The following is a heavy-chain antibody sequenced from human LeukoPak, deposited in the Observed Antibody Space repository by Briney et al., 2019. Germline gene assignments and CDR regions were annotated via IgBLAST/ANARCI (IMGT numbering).Heavy chain of an antibody. CDR3: ARDLVSIEPSGWFDP. J-gene: IGHJ5*02. CDR2: IYTSGST. D-gene: IGHD1-14*01. CDR1: GGSISSYY. Sequence: SETLSLTCTVSGGSISSYYWSWIRQPAGKGLEWIGRIYTSGSTNYNPSLKSRVTMSVDTSKNQFSLKLSSVTAADTAVYYCARDLVSIEPSGWFDPWGQGTLVTVSS. V-gene: IGHV4-4*07.